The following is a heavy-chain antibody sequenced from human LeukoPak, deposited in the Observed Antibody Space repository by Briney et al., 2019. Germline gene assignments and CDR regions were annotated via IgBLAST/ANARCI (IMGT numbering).Heavy chain of an antibody. D-gene: IGHD3-9*01. Sequence: GGSLRLSCAASGFTVSSNYVSWVRQAPGKGLEWVSVIHSDGKTYYADSVKGGFTISRDSSQNTLYLQMNSLRAEDTAVYYCARHGVLRYIDDWGQGTLVTVSS. CDR2: IHSDGKT. CDR3: ARHGVLRYIDD. J-gene: IGHJ4*02. CDR1: GFTVSSNY. V-gene: IGHV3-53*01.